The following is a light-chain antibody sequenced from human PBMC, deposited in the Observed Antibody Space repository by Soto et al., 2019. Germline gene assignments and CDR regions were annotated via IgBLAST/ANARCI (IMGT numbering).Light chain of an antibody. CDR2: GAS. V-gene: IGKV3-20*01. CDR1: QSVSSNY. Sequence: EIVLTQSPGTLSLSPGDRATLSCRASQSVSSNYLAWYQQKPGQAPRLLIYGASSRATGIPDRFSGSGSGTDFTLTISRLEPEDSAVYYCQRYGTSLPLTFGGGTKVEIK. J-gene: IGKJ4*01. CDR3: QRYGTSLPLT.